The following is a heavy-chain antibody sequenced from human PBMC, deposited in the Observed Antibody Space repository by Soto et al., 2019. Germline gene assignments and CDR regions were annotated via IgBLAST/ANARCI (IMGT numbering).Heavy chain of an antibody. J-gene: IGHJ5*02. CDR1: GGSISSYY. D-gene: IGHD1-26*01. CDR2: IYYSGST. V-gene: IGHV4-59*01. CDR3: ARERSGSYYGDNWFDP. Sequence: SETLSLTCTVSGGSISSYYWSWIRQPPGKGLEWIGYIYYSGSTNYNPSLKSRVTISVDTSKNQFSLKLSSVTAADTAVYYCARERSGSYYGDNWFDPWGQGTLVTVSS.